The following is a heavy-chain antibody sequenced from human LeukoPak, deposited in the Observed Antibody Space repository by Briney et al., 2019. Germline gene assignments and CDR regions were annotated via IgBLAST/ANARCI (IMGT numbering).Heavy chain of an antibody. Sequence: SETLSLTCTVSGGSISSYYWSWIRQPPGRGLEWIGYIYYSGSTNYNPSLKSRVTISVDTSKKQFSLKLSSVTAADTAVYYCARHYVPHYGDEAFEIWGQGTMVTVSS. D-gene: IGHD4-17*01. CDR3: ARHYVPHYGDEAFEI. J-gene: IGHJ3*02. CDR1: GGSISSYY. CDR2: IYYSGST. V-gene: IGHV4-59*08.